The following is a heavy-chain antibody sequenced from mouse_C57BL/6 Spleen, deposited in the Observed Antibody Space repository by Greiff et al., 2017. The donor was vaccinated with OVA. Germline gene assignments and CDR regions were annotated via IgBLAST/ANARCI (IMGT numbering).Heavy chain of an antibody. V-gene: IGHV8-8*01. CDR3: ARIERLLDNAMDY. CDR2: IWWDDAK. D-gene: IGHD2-3*01. J-gene: IGHJ4*01. CDR1: GFSLSTFGMG. Sequence: QVTLKVSGPGLLQPSQTLSLTCSFSGFSLSTFGMGVGWIRQPSGQGLEWLAQIWWDDAKYYNPALKSRLTISKDTSKNQVFLKIANVDTADTATYYCARIERLLDNAMDYWGQGTSVTVSS.